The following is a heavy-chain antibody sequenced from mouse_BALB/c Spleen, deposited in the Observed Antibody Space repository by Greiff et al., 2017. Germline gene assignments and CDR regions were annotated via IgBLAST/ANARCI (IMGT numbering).Heavy chain of an antibody. J-gene: IGHJ1*01. V-gene: IGHV5-12-2*01. Sequence: EVKLVESGGGLVQPGGSLKLSCAASGFTFSSYTMSWVRQTPEKRLEWVAYISNGGGSTYYPDTVKGRFTISRDNAKNTLYLQMSSLKSEDTAMYYCARPISPYRWYFDVWGAGTTVTVSS. CDR1: GFTFSSYT. CDR2: ISNGGGST. CDR3: ARPISPYRWYFDV. D-gene: IGHD2-14*01.